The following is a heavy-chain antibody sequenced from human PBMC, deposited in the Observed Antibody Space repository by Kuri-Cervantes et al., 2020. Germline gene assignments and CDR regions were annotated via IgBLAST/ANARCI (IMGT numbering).Heavy chain of an antibody. CDR1: GFTFSSYS. Sequence: GGSLRLSCAASGFTFSSYSMNWVRQAPGKGLEWVSSISSSSSYIYYADSVKGRFTISRDNAKNSLYLQMNSLRAEDTAVYYCARDLRGYDFWKGGYYYYYGMDVWGQGTTVTVSS. CDR3: ARDLRGYDFWKGGYYYYYGMDV. J-gene: IGHJ6*02. V-gene: IGHV3-21*01. CDR2: ISSSSSYI. D-gene: IGHD3-3*01.